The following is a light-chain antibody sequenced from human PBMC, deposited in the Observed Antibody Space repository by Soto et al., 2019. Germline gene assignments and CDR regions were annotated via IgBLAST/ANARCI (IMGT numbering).Light chain of an antibody. V-gene: IGLV1-40*01. CDR3: QSYDSSLSGYVV. CDR2: GNS. Sequence: QSVPTQPPSVSGAPGQRVTISCTGSSSNIGAGYDVHWYQQLPGTAPKLLIYGNSNRPSGVPDRFSGSKSGTSASLAITGLQAVDEADYYCQSYDSSLSGYVVFGGGTKRTVL. CDR1: SSNIGAGYD. J-gene: IGLJ2*01.